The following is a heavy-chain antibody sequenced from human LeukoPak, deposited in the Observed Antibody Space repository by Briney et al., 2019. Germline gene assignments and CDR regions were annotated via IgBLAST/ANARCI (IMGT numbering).Heavy chain of an antibody. V-gene: IGHV4-38-2*02. CDR3: ARGAAGTFDP. CDR2: IYHSGST. D-gene: IGHD6-13*01. J-gene: IGHJ5*02. CDR1: GYSISSGYY. Sequence: PSETLSLTCTVSGYSISSGYYWGWIRQPPGKGLEWIGSIYHSGSTYYNPSLKSRVTISVDTSKNQFSLKLSSVTAADTAVHYCARGAAGTFDPWGQGTLVTVSS.